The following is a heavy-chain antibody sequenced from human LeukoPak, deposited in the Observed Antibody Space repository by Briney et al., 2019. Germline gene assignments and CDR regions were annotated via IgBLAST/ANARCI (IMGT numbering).Heavy chain of an antibody. CDR1: GFSFSTYW. D-gene: IGHD2-21*01. CDR3: ARRGVSPYLYGMDA. V-gene: IGHV5-51*01. CDR2: IFPGDSDT. Sequence: GESLKISCQGSGFSFSTYWIAWVRQLPRKGLELMGIIFPGDSDTRYSPSFQGQVSMSADKSISTAYLQWTSLKASDSATYYCARRGVSPYLYGMDAWGQGTTVTVSS. J-gene: IGHJ6*02.